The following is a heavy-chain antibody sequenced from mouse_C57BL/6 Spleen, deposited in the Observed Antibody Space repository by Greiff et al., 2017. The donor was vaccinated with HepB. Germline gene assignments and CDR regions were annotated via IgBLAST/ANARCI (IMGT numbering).Heavy chain of an antibody. V-gene: IGHV1-64*01. Sequence: QVQLQQPGAELVKPGASVKLSCKASGYTFTSYWMHWVKQRPGQGLEWIGMIHPNSGSTNYNEKFKSKATLTVDKSPSTAYMQLSSLTSEDSAVYYGARWTTVVADYFDYWGQGTTLTVSS. CDR1: GYTFTSYW. CDR2: IHPNSGST. D-gene: IGHD1-1*01. CDR3: ARWTTVVADYFDY. J-gene: IGHJ2*01.